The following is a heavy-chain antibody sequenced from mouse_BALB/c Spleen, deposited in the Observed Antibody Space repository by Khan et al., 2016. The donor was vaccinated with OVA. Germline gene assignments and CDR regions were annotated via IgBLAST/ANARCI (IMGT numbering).Heavy chain of an antibody. CDR3: ARPPYFSYVMVY. J-gene: IGHJ4*01. V-gene: IGHV9-3-1*01. CDR1: GYTFTNYG. D-gene: IGHD2-10*01. CDR2: INTNTGEP. Sequence: QIQLVQSGPELKKPGEIVKISCKASGYTFTNYGLNWVKQAPGKGLQWMGWINTNTGEPTYAVDFKGRFAFSLETSASTAYLQINNLKNEDTATYFCARPPYFSYVMVYWGQGTSVTVSS.